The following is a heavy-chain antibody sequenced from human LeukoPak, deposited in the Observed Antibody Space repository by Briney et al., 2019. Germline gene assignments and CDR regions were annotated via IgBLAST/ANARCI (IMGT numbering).Heavy chain of an antibody. CDR1: GFTFSSYS. J-gene: IGHJ4*02. V-gene: IGHV3-21*01. CDR3: AKRAYYDSNLPFRGEYYFDS. D-gene: IGHD3-22*01. CDR2: ISSSSSYI. Sequence: GGSLRLSCAASGFTFSSYSMNWVRQAPGKGLEWVSSISSSSSYIYYADSVKGRFTISRDNAKNSLYLQMNSLRAEDTAVYYCAKRAYYDSNLPFRGEYYFDSWGQETLVTVSS.